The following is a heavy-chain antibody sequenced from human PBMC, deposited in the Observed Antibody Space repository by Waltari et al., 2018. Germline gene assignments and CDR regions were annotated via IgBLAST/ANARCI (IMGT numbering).Heavy chain of an antibody. J-gene: IGHJ4*02. CDR2: ISWNDDK. D-gene: IGHD2-21*01. V-gene: IGHV2-5*01. CDR3: AHRWWWSFGF. Sequence: QVTLKESGPTLVKPTQTLTLTCTFSGFSLSTSGAGVAWIRQPPGKALEWLALISWNDDKRYSPSLKSRLSVTKDTSKNQVLLTMTNMDPVDTATYYCAHRWWWSFGFWGRGTLVTVSS. CDR1: GFSLSTSGAG.